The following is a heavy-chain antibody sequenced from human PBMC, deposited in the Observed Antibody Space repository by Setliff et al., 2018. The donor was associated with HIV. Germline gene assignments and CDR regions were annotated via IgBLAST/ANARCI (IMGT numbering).Heavy chain of an antibody. CDR1: GGSFDAYY. J-gene: IGHJ4*02. V-gene: IGHV4-34*01. CDR3: LLEAPLMMGTTPPL. Sequence: PSETLSLTCDLYGGSFDAYYWSWIRQPPGKGLGWMGEINHSGNTTYNPSLESRVTISADTTKNQFSLKLNTVTAADTAVYYCLLEAPLMMGTTPPLWGQGTLVTVSS. D-gene: IGHD1-7*01. CDR2: INHSGNT.